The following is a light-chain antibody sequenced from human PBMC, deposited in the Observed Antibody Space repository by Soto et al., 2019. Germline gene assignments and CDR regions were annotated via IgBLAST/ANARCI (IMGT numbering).Light chain of an antibody. CDR3: SSYTSSSTPWV. CDR2: DVS. Sequence: QSALTQPTSVSGSPGQSSTISCTGTSSDVGGYNYVSWYQHHPGKAPKLMICDVSDRPSGASNRFSGSKSGNTASLTISGLQAEDEADYYCSSYTSSSTPWVFGTGTKVTVL. J-gene: IGLJ1*01. V-gene: IGLV2-14*03. CDR1: SSDVGGYNY.